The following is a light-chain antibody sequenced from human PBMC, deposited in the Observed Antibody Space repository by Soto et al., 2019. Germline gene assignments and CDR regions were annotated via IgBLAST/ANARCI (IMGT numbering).Light chain of an antibody. J-gene: IGLJ1*01. Sequence: ALTQPASVSGSPGQSITISCTGTNSDIGFYNYVSWYQQHPGEAPKLIIYEVAKRPSGVSSRFSGSKSGNTASLTISGLQAEDEADYHCSSYTSSSPLYVFGTGTKAPS. V-gene: IGLV2-14*01. CDR3: SSYTSSSPLYV. CDR1: NSDIGFYNY. CDR2: EVA.